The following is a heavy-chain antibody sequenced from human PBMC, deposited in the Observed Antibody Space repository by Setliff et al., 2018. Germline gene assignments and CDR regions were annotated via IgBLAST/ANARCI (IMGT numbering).Heavy chain of an antibody. CDR2: IVTYNDDT. CDR3: ARHGSSGKFDASDI. CDR1: GYTFISYG. J-gene: IGHJ3*02. D-gene: IGHD3-10*01. V-gene: IGHV1-18*04. Sequence: ASVKVSCKTSGYTFISYGINWVRQAPGQGLEWMGRIVTYNDDTYYPRKFQGRVTMTTDTSTSTAYMELRSLTSDDTAVYYCARHGSSGKFDASDIWGQGTMVTVSS.